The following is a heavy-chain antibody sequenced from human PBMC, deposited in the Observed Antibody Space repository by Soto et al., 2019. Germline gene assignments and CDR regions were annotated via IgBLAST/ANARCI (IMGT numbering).Heavy chain of an antibody. V-gene: IGHV3-53*01. D-gene: IGHD1-7*01. J-gene: IGHJ6*02. CDR1: GFTVSSNY. Sequence: GGSLRLSCAASGFTVSSNYMSWVRQAPGKGLEWVSVIYSGGSTYYADSVKGRFTISRDNSKNTLYLQMNSLRAEDTAVYYCARSGGTTSLDYYGMDVWGQGTTVTAP. CDR2: IYSGGST. CDR3: ARSGGTTSLDYYGMDV.